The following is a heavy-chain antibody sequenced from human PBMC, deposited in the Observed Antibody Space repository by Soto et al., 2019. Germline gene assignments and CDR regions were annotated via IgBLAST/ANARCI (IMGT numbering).Heavy chain of an antibody. CDR3: ARGRYGEY. D-gene: IGHD3-10*01. J-gene: IGHJ4*02. V-gene: IGHV1-18*01. Sequence: QVHLVQYGAEVKKPGASVKVSCKGSGYTVTSYGITWVRQAPGQGLEWMGWISAHKGNTDYAEKLQGRVTVTRDTSTSTAYMELRSLRADGTAVYYCARGRYGEYWGQGALVSVAS. CDR2: ISAHKGNT. CDR1: GYTVTSYG.